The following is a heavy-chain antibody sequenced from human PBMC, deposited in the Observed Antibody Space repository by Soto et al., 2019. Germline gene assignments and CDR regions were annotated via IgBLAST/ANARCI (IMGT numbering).Heavy chain of an antibody. CDR3: ATREGRDGYSFDY. CDR2: XIXXFXTX. CDR1: GVTFNRQD. D-gene: IGHD5-12*01. Sequence: PVEVARTASGVTFNRQDMRVVRQAPGQGLEXMGXXIXXFXTXXXAXXXQDRVTITADESTGTAYLELSSLTSEDTAVYYCATREGRDGYSFDYWGPGTLVTVSS. J-gene: IGHJ4*02. V-gene: IGHV1-69*13.